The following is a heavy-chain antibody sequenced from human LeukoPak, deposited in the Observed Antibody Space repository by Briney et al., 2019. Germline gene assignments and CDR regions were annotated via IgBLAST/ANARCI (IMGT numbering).Heavy chain of an antibody. Sequence: SETLSLTCTGSGGSISSYYWSWIRQPPGKGLEWIGYIYYSGSTNYNPSLKSRVTISVDTSKNQFSLKLSSVTAADTAVYYCARDRSNPGYCTGGTCYGYYYYGMDVWGQGTTVTVSS. D-gene: IGHD2-15*01. CDR2: IYYSGST. CDR1: GGSISSYY. J-gene: IGHJ6*02. CDR3: ARDRSNPGYCTGGTCYGYYYYGMDV. V-gene: IGHV4-59*01.